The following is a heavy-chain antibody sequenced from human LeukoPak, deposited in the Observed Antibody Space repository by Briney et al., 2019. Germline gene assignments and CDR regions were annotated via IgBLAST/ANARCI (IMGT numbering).Heavy chain of an antibody. CDR2: IGYDGSNK. V-gene: IGHV3-30*18. D-gene: IGHD3-22*01. J-gene: IGHJ4*02. CDR1: GFSFSSYG. CDR3: AKEIYYDSSAFFDY. Sequence: GGSLRLSCAASGFSFSSYGIHWVRQAPGKGLEWVAVIGYDGSNKYYADSVKGRFTISRDNSKNTLYLQVSSLRTEDTAVYFCAKEIYYDSSAFFDYWGQGTLVTVSS.